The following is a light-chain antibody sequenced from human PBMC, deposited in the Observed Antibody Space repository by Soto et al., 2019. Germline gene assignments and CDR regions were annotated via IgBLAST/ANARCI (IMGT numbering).Light chain of an antibody. CDR2: ANI. CDR1: SSNIGASYD. Sequence: QSVLTQPPSVSGAPGQRVTISCTGSSSNIGASYDVQWYQQLPGTAPKLLIYANINRPSGVPDRFSGSKSGTSASLAITGLQAEDEADYYCQSYDSSLSGVVFGGGTKLTVL. J-gene: IGLJ2*01. V-gene: IGLV1-40*01. CDR3: QSYDSSLSGVV.